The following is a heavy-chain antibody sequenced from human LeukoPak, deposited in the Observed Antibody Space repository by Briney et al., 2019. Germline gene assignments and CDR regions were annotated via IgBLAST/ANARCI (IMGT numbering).Heavy chain of an antibody. CDR3: ARMAYYYDSSGYPRAEYFQH. V-gene: IGHV4-61*05. Sequence: PSETLSLTCTVSGGSISSSSYYWGWIRQPPGKGLEWIGYIYYSGSTNYNPSLKSRVTISVDTSKNQFSLKLSSVTAADTAVYYCARMAYYYDSSGYPRAEYFQHWGQGTLVTVSS. J-gene: IGHJ1*01. CDR2: IYYSGST. CDR1: GGSISSSSYY. D-gene: IGHD3-22*01.